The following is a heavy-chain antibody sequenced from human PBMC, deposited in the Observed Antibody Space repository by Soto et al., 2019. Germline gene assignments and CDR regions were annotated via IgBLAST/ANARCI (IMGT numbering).Heavy chain of an antibody. CDR3: ARGRYCLTGRCFPNWFDS. CDR2: IYKSATT. V-gene: IGHV4-30-4*01. D-gene: IGHD7-27*01. Sequence: QVQLLESGPGLVKPSQTLSLTCSVSGDSISNLDYFLAWIRQPPGQALEYIGYIYKSATTYYNPSFESRVAISVDTSKSQFSLKVTSVTAADTAVYFCARGRYCLTGRCFPNWFDSWGQGALVTVSS. J-gene: IGHJ5*01. CDR1: GDSISNLDYF.